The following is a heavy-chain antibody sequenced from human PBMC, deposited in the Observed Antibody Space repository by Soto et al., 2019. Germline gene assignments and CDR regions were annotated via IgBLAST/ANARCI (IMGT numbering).Heavy chain of an antibody. CDR2: ISYDGSNK. D-gene: IGHD3-10*01. CDR3: ARGYYYGSGSYYSTIIH. V-gene: IGHV3-30-3*01. J-gene: IGHJ4*02. CDR1: GFTFSSYA. Sequence: GGSLRLSCAASGFTFSSYAMHWVRQAPGKGLEWVAVISYDGSNKYYADSVKGRFTISRDNSKNTLYLQMNSLRAEDTAVYYCARGYYYGSGSYYSTIIHWGQGTLVTVSS.